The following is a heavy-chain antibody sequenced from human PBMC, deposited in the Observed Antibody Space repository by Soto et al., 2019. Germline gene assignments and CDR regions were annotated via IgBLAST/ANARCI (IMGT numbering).Heavy chain of an antibody. D-gene: IGHD4-17*01. CDR2: IYHSGST. CDR1: GGSISSGGYS. Sequence: LSLTCTVSGGSISSGGYSWSWIRQPPGKGLEWIGYIYHSGSTYYNPSLKSRVTISVDRSKNQFSLKLSSVTAADTAVYYCARAMTTVTTIDYWGQGTLVTVSS. V-gene: IGHV4-30-2*01. J-gene: IGHJ4*02. CDR3: ARAMTTVTTIDY.